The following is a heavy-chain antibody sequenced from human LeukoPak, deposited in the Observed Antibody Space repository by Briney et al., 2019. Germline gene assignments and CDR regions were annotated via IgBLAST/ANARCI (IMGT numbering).Heavy chain of an antibody. D-gene: IGHD3-10*01. CDR1: GFTFSSYG. Sequence: RGPLRLSCAASGFTFSSYGMHWVRQAPGKGLEWVAVIWYDGSNKYYADSVKGRFTISRDNSKNTLYLQMNSLRAEDTAVYYCARDFGLWFGELSYYFDYWGQGTLVTVSS. J-gene: IGHJ4*02. CDR2: IWYDGSNK. V-gene: IGHV3-33*01. CDR3: ARDFGLWFGELSYYFDY.